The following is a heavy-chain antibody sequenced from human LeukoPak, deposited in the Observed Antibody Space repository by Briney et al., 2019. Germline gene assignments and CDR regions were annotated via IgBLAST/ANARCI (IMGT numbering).Heavy chain of an antibody. V-gene: IGHV3-48*03. CDR1: GFTFSSYE. Sequence: PGGSLRLSCAVSGFTFSSYEMNWVRQAPGKGLEWVSYISTSGHTTYYTDSVKGRFTISRDNAKNSLFLQMNSLRAEDTAVYYCATAGGGYWFDPWGQGTLVTVSS. J-gene: IGHJ5*02. D-gene: IGHD2-15*01. CDR2: ISTSGHTT. CDR3: ATAGGGYWFDP.